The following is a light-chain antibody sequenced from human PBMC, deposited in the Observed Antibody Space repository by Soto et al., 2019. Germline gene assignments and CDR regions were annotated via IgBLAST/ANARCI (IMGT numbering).Light chain of an antibody. V-gene: IGKV1-5*03. CDR3: REYNTSSRS. CDR1: ESIYSW. Sequence: IQMTQSPSTLSASVGDTVTITCRASESIYSWLAWYKQMPGKAPQLLIYKTSTLQRGVASRFSGRGSGADYTLPITSLQPDDFSTYYCREYNTSSRSFGPGTRV. CDR2: KTS. J-gene: IGKJ1*01.